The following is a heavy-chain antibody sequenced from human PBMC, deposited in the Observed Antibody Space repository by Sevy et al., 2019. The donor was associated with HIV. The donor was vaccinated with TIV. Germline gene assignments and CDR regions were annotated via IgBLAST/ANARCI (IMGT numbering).Heavy chain of an antibody. D-gene: IGHD3-3*01. Sequence: GGSLRLSCAASGFTFSSYWMSWVRQAPGKGLEWVANIKQDGSEKYYVDSVKGRFTISRDNAKNSLYLQMNSLRAEDTAVYYCARHVGRGYDFWSGYPYYSYYGMDVWGQGTTVTVSS. CDR2: IKQDGSEK. CDR1: GFTFSSYW. J-gene: IGHJ6*02. V-gene: IGHV3-7*01. CDR3: ARHVGRGYDFWSGYPYYSYYGMDV.